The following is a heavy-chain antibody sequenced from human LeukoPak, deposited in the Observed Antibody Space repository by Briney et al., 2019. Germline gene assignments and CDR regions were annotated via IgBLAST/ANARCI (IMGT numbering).Heavy chain of an antibody. D-gene: IGHD3-9*01. CDR3: ASSYYDILTGYLGVSY. CDR1: GGSISSGSYY. J-gene: IGHJ4*02. CDR2: IYTSGST. V-gene: IGHV4-61*02. Sequence: SETLSLTCTVSGGSISSGSYYWSWIRQPAGKGLEWIGRIYTSGSTNYNPSLKSRVTISVDTSKNQFSLKLSSVTAADTAVYYCASSYYDILTGYLGVSYWGQGTLVTVSS.